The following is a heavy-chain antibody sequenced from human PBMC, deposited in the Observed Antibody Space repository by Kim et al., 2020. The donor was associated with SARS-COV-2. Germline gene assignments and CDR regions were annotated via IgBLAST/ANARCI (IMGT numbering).Heavy chain of an antibody. CDR2: ISYDGSNK. D-gene: IGHD4-17*01. Sequence: GGSLRLSCAASGFTFSSYAMHWVRQAPGKGLEWVAVISYDGSNKYYADSVKGRFTISRDNSKNTLYLQMNSLRAEDTAVYYCLFTVNSGYWGPGTLVTVSS. CDR1: GFTFSSYA. J-gene: IGHJ4*02. CDR3: LFTVNSGY. V-gene: IGHV3-30-3*01.